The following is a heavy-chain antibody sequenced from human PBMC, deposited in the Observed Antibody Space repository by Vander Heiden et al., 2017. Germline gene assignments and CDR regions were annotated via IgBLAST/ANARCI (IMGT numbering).Heavy chain of an antibody. D-gene: IGHD2-2*01. Sequence: QVQLVESGGGVVQPGRSLRLTCAASGFTFSSYGMHWGRQAPGKGLEWVAVIWYDGSNKYYADSVKGRFTISRDNSKNTLYLQMNSLRAEDTAVYYCARDKGYQLLYYYYYGMDVWGQGTTVTVSS. J-gene: IGHJ6*02. CDR3: ARDKGYQLLYYYYYGMDV. V-gene: IGHV3-33*01. CDR1: GFTFSSYG. CDR2: IWYDGSNK.